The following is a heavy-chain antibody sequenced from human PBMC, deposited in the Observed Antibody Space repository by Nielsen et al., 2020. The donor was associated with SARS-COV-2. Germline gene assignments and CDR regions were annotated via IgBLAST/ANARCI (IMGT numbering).Heavy chain of an antibody. V-gene: IGHV1-69*04. CDR1: GGTFSAYD. CDR2: IIPLLDKT. Sequence: SVQVTCKPSGGTFSAYDLNWVRQAPRQGVDWMGRIIPLLDKTEYAQGFQGRVTITAEKSTATAYMELTSLRPDDTGVYYCARARPDNLERLSRGDGLDIWGQGTMVIVSS. D-gene: IGHD1-1*01. J-gene: IGHJ3*02. CDR3: ARARPDNLERLSRGDGLDI.